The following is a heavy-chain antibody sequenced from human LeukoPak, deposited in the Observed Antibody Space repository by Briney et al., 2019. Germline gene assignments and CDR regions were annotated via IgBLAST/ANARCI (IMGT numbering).Heavy chain of an antibody. CDR2: IGPSDSYT. CDR3: ARTYGSGIGNTFDI. D-gene: IGHD3-10*01. J-gene: IGHJ3*02. V-gene: IGHV5-10-1*01. CDR1: GYSFTAYW. Sequence: GESLRISCKGSGYSFTAYWISWVRQMPGKGLEWMGRIGPSDSYTNYSPSFQGHVTISADRSITTAYLQWSSLKASDTAMYYCARTYGSGIGNTFDIWGQGTMVTVSS.